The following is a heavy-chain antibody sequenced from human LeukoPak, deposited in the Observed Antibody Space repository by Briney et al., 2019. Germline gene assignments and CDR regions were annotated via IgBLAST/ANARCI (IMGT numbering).Heavy chain of an antibody. V-gene: IGHV3-21*01. Sequence: TAGGSLRLSCAASGFTFSSYSMNWVRQAPGKGLEWVSSISSSSSYIYYADSVKGRFTISRDNAKNSLYLQMNSLRAEDTAVYYCARDPRYFGWLFEGRPGYYFDYWGQGTLVTVSS. CDR1: GFTFSSYS. CDR2: ISSSSSYI. D-gene: IGHD3-9*01. J-gene: IGHJ4*02. CDR3: ARDPRYFGWLFEGRPGYYFDY.